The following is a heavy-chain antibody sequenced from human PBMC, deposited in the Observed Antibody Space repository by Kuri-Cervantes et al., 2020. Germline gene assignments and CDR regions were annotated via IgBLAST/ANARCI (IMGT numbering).Heavy chain of an antibody. J-gene: IGHJ4*02. CDR1: GGSISTSPYY. CDR2: IYYSGST. CDR3: ARDRELRIFDY. D-gene: IGHD3-10*01. Sequence: SETLSLTCTVSGGSISTSPYYWVWIRQPPGKGLDWIGYIYYSGSTNYNPSLKSRVTISVDTSKNQFSLKLSSVTAADTAVYYCARDRELRIFDYWGQGTLVTVSS. V-gene: IGHV4-61*01.